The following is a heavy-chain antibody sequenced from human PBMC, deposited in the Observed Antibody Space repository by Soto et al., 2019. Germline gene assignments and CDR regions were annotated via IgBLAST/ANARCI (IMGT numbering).Heavy chain of an antibody. D-gene: IGHD1-26*01. CDR1: GASITSGSYS. J-gene: IGHJ4*02. CDR3: ARGGALRPNGHVPLAF. Sequence: SETLSLTCTVSGASITSGSYSWSWIRQAPGKGLEWIGNIHVTGYTAFSPSLKRRVTMSVDTSKNQFSLNVNSVTAADTAVYFCARGGALRPNGHVPLAFWGRGTLVTVS. V-gene: IGHV4-30-2*01. CDR2: IHVTGYT.